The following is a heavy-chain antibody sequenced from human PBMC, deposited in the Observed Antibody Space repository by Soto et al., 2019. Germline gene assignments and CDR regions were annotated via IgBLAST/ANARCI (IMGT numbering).Heavy chain of an antibody. CDR2: IWYDGSNK. J-gene: IGHJ6*02. CDR1: GFTFSSYG. Sequence: ESGGGVVQPGRSLRLSCAASGFTFSSYGMHWVRQAPGKGLEWVAVIWYDGSNKYYADSVKGRFTISRDNSKNTLYLQMNSLRAEDTAVYYCARAKSAYYYYYGMDVWGQGTTVTVSS. V-gene: IGHV3-33*01. CDR3: ARAKSAYYYYYGMDV.